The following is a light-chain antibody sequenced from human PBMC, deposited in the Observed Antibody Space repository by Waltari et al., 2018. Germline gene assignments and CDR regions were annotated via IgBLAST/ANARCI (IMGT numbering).Light chain of an antibody. J-gene: IGLJ1*01. CDR2: GVT. CDR3: SSYTSSLTYV. V-gene: IGLV2-14*01. Sequence: QSALTQPASAPGSPGQSITISCTGTSSDVGGYNYAPCYQQHPGKAPKLLIYGVTNRPSGVSDRFSGSKSGNTASLTISGLQAEDEADYSCSSYTSSLTYVFGTGTKVTVL. CDR1: SSDVGGYNY.